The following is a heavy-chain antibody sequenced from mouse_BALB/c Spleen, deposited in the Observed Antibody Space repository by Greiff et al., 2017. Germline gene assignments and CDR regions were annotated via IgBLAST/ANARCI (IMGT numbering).Heavy chain of an antibody. J-gene: IGHJ2*01. CDR1: GFTFSSYG. V-gene: IGHV5-6-3*01. CDR3: ARDPQNFDY. Sequence: EVKLQESGGGLVQPGGSLKLSCAASGFTFSSYGMSWVRQTPDKRLELVATINSNGGSTYYPDSVKGRFTISRDNAKNTLYLQMSSLKSEDTAMYYCARDPQNFDYWGQGTTLTVSS. CDR2: INSNGGST.